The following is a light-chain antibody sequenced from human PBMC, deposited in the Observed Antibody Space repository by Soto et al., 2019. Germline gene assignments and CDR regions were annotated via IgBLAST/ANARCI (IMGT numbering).Light chain of an antibody. Sequence: QSVLTQSPSASASLGATVKLTCTLSSGHSSYAIAWHQQQPEKGPRYLMKLNSDGSHSKGDGIPDRFSGSSSGAERYLTISSLQSEDEADYHCQNWGTGNVVFGGGTKLTVL. CDR2: LNSDGSH. V-gene: IGLV4-69*01. CDR1: SGHSSYA. J-gene: IGLJ2*01. CDR3: QNWGTGNVV.